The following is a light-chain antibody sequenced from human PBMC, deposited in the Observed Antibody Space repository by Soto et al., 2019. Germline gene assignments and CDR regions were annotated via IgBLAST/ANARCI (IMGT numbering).Light chain of an antibody. CDR3: PPHHDWVSLT. CDR2: GAS. J-gene: IGKJ4*01. V-gene: IGKV3D-15*03. CDR1: QSVTRN. Sequence: EIVMTQSPATLSVSPGERATLSCRASQSVTRNLAWYQQKPGQAPRLLIYGASIRATDIPARFSGSGSRTEFTLTISILQSEDLAGYCCPPHHDWVSLTFGGGTKVEIK.